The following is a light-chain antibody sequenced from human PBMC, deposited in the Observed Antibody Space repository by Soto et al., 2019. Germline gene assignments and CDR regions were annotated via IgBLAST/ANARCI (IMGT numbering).Light chain of an antibody. V-gene: IGKV3-20*01. J-gene: IGKJ1*01. CDR3: QQYVSTPWT. CDR1: QSVGNNY. Sequence: EIVLTQSPGTLSLSPGERATLSFRASQSVGNNYLAWYQQKPGQSPRLLIYGASSRATGTPDRFSGSGSGTDFTLTISRLEPEDFAVYSCQQYVSTPWTFGQGTKVDIK. CDR2: GAS.